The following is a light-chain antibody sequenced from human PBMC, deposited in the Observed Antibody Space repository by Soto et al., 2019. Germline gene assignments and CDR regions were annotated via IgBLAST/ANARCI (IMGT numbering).Light chain of an antibody. CDR3: QQYQDWPPIT. Sequence: EIVMTQSPATLFVSPGERATLSCRASQTVSDDLAWYQQKPGQAPRLLIYGASTRATDIPARFSGGGSETEFTLTDRSLQSEDSAIYYCQQYQDWPPITFFPGTKV. CDR2: GAS. CDR1: QTVSDD. V-gene: IGKV3-15*01. J-gene: IGKJ3*01.